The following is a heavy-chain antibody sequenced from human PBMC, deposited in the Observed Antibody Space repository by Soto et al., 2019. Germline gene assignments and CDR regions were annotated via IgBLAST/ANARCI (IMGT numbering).Heavy chain of an antibody. V-gene: IGHV5-10-1*01. CDR1: GCSFTSYW. Sequence: PEETLKISCNGSGCSFTSYWISWVRQMHGQGQEWMGRIDPSDSYTNYSPSFQGNVTISADKSISTAYLQWRSLKASHTAMYYCARNNTVVFPAAMPVNYYYYDMDVWGQGTRVTVSS. J-gene: IGHJ6*02. CDR3: ARNNTVVFPAAMPVNYYYYDMDV. D-gene: IGHD2-2*01. CDR2: IDPSDSYT.